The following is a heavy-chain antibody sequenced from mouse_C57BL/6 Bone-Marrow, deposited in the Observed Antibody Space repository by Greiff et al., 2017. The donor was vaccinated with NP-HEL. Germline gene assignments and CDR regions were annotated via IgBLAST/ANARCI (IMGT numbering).Heavy chain of an antibody. J-gene: IGHJ4*01. V-gene: IGHV5-15*04. Sequence: DVKLVESGGGLVQPGGSLKLSCAASGFTFSDYGMAWVRQAPRKGPEWVAFISNLAYSIYYADTVTGRFTISRENAKNTLYLEMSSLRSEDTAMYYCARRGLRRGGSYYYAMDYWGQGTSVTVSS. CDR2: ISNLAYSI. CDR1: GFTFSDYG. D-gene: IGHD2-2*01. CDR3: ARRGLRRGGSYYYAMDY.